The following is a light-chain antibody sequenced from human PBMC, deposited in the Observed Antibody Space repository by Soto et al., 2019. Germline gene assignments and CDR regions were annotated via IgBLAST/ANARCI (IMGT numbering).Light chain of an antibody. CDR1: RTVDGNY. J-gene: IGKJ3*01. CDR3: KQYSASPRT. Sequence: PGERATLSFRASRTVDGNYLAWYHQKPGHSPSLLIHSASTRAPGIQDRFSASGAGTDFTLTISRLETEDSAVYYCKQYSASPRTVGPGTPVDIK. V-gene: IGKV3-20*01. CDR2: SAS.